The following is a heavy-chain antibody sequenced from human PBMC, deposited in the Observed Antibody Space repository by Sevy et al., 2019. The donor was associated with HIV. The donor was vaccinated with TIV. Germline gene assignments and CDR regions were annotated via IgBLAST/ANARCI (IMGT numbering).Heavy chain of an antibody. CDR3: AKDTRYCSGGSCYLEVGAFDI. D-gene: IGHD2-15*01. CDR2: ISWDGGST. V-gene: IGHV3-43*01. J-gene: IGHJ3*02. CDR1: GFTFDDYT. Sequence: GGSLRLSCAASGFTFDDYTMHWVRQAPGKGLERVSLISWDGGSTYYADSVKGRFTISRDNSKNSLYLQMNSLRTEDTALYYCAKDTRYCSGGSCYLEVGAFDIWGQGTMVTVSS.